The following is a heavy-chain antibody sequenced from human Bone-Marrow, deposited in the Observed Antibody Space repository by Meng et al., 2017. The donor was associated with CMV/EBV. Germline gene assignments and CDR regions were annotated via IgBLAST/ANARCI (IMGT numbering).Heavy chain of an antibody. CDR3: AKLGTTSLIGEQQLLDG. Sequence: GESLKISCAASGFTFSSYGMHWVRQAPGKGLEWVAFIRYDGSNKYYADSVKGRFTISRDNSKNTLYLQMNSLRAEDTAVYYCAKLGTTSLIGEQQLLDGWGQGTLVTVSS. CDR1: GFTFSSYG. J-gene: IGHJ4*02. D-gene: IGHD6-13*01. CDR2: IRYDGSNK. V-gene: IGHV3-30*02.